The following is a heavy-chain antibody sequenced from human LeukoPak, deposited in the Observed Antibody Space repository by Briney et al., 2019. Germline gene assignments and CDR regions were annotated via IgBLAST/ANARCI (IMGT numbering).Heavy chain of an antibody. V-gene: IGHV4-59*08. D-gene: IGHD3-3*01. J-gene: IGHJ4*02. Sequence: SETLSLTCTVSGGSISSYYWSWIRQSPGKGLEWTGYIYYSGSTKYNPSLKSRVIISVDTSKKRFSLKLSSVTAADTAVYYCARLPSDLGYFDYWGQGTLVTVSS. CDR2: IYYSGST. CDR1: GGSISSYY. CDR3: ARLPSDLGYFDY.